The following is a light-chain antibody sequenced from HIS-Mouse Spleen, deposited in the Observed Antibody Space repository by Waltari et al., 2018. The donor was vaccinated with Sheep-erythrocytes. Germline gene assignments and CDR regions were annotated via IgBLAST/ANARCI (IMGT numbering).Light chain of an antibody. Sequence: QSALTQPASVSGSPGQSITISCTGTSSDVGSYNLVSWYQQHPGKAPKLMIYEGSKRPSGFSDPFSGSKSGDTVSLTISGLQAEDEADYYCCSYAGSSTPWVFGGGTKLTVL. CDR1: SSDVGSYNL. J-gene: IGLJ3*02. V-gene: IGLV2-23*01. CDR3: CSYAGSSTPWV. CDR2: EGS.